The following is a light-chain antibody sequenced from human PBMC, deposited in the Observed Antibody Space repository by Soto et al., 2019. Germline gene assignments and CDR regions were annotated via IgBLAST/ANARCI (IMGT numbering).Light chain of an antibody. V-gene: IGKV1-9*01. CDR3: QELISNPLS. J-gene: IGKJ4*01. Sequence: DIQLTTSPSFLSTSVGDRVTITCRAIQGISSYLAWYQQKPGKAHKLLIYAASTLQSGVPSKFSGSGSGTVFTLTISSLQPEDLATYCCQELISNPLSFGGGNKVEIK. CDR1: QGISSY. CDR2: AAS.